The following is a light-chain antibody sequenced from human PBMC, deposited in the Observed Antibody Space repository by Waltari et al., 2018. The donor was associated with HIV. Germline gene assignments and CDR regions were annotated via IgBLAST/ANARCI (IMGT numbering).Light chain of an antibody. CDR3: SSYTSGSAVL. J-gene: IGLJ2*01. CDR2: EVS. Sequence: QSALTQPASVSGSPGQSITISCTGSSSDVGAYTYVSWYQQHPVKAPKLIIYEVSNRPSGVSNRFSGSKSGSTASLTISGLQAEDEADYYCSSYTSGSAVLFGGGTKVTVL. CDR1: SSDVGAYTY. V-gene: IGLV2-14*01.